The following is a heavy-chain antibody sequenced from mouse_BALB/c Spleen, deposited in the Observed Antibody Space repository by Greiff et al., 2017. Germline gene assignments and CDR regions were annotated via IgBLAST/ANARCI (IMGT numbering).Heavy chain of an antibody. D-gene: IGHD4-1*01. CDR1: GFTFSSFG. Sequence: EVKLMESGGGLVQPGGSRKLSCAASGFTFSSFGMHWVRQAPEKGLEWVAYISSGSSTIYYADTVKGRFTISRDNPKNTLFLQMTSLRSEDTAMYYCARPVQLTGTSGFAYWGQGTLVTVSA. CDR3: ARPVQLTGTSGFAY. J-gene: IGHJ3*01. CDR2: ISSGSSTI. V-gene: IGHV5-17*02.